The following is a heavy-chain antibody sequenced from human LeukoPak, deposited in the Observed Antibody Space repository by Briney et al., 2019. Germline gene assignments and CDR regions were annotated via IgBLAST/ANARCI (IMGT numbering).Heavy chain of an antibody. CDR1: EFTFSAYW. J-gene: IGHJ4*02. CDR3: AKVRYNWNRDRYFDY. CDR2: IRGDGSMT. D-gene: IGHD1-20*01. V-gene: IGHV3-74*01. Sequence: GGSLGLSCAASEFTFSAYWMHWVRQAPGKGLVWVSRIRGDGSMTNYADSVKGRFTISRDNAKNTLYLQMNSLRAEDTAVYYCAKVRYNWNRDRYFDYWGQGTLVTVSS.